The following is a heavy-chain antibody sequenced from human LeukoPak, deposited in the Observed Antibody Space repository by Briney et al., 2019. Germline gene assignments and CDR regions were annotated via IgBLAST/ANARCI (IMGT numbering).Heavy chain of an antibody. Sequence: SETLSLTCVVSGDSIIRGGYCWSWIRQHPGKGLEWIGSIHYSGNTFYNPSLKSRIAISADTSKTQFSLKVSSVTVADTAVYYCARDTAVALWGQGTLVTVSS. V-gene: IGHV4-31*11. CDR1: GDSIIRGGYC. CDR2: IHYSGNT. CDR3: ARDTAVAL. D-gene: IGHD4-23*01. J-gene: IGHJ4*02.